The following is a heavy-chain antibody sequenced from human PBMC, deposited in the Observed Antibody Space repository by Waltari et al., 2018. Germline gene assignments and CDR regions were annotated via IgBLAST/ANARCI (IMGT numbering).Heavy chain of an antibody. CDR1: GFTFSSYS. D-gene: IGHD3-22*01. Sequence: EVQLVESGGGLVKPGGSLRLSCAASGFTFSSYSMNWVRQAPGKGLEWVSSISSSSSYVYYADSVKGRFTNSRDNAKNSLYLQMNSLRAEDTAVYYCARERYYYDSSGCGYWGQGTLVTVSS. CDR3: ARERYYYDSSGCGY. CDR2: ISSSSSYV. V-gene: IGHV3-21*01. J-gene: IGHJ4*02.